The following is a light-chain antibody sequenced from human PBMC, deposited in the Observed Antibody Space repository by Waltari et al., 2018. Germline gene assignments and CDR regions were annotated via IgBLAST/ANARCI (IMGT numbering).Light chain of an antibody. J-gene: IGKJ1*01. V-gene: IGKV3-20*01. CDR3: QQYGSSLWT. CDR1: QSVSSSY. Sequence: EIVLTQSPGTLSLSPGERASLSCRASQSVSSSYLAWYQHKRGQAPRFLIDGASSRATGIPDRFSGSGSGTDFTLTISRLEPEDFAVYYCQQYGSSLWTFGQGTKVEIK. CDR2: GAS.